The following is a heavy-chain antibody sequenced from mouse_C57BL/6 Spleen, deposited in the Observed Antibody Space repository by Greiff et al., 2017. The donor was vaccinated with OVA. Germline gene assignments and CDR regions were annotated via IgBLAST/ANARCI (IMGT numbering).Heavy chain of an antibody. Sequence: EVQLQQSGPGLVKPSQSLSLTCSVTGYSITSGYYWNWIRQFPGNKLEWMGYISYDGSNNYNPSLKNRISITRDTSKNQFFLKLNSVTTEDTATYYCAREGANWFFDYWGQGTTLTVSS. D-gene: IGHD4-1*01. CDR1: GYSITSGYY. CDR2: ISYDGSN. V-gene: IGHV3-6*01. CDR3: AREGANWFFDY. J-gene: IGHJ2*01.